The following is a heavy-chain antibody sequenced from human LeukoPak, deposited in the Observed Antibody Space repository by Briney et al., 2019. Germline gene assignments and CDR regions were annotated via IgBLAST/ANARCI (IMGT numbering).Heavy chain of an antibody. V-gene: IGHV1-2*02. CDR1: GYTFTGYY. J-gene: IGHJ5*02. CDR3: ASGGWYNWNDGWFDP. Sequence: ASVKLSCKASGYTFTGYYMHWVRQAPGQGLEWMGWINPNSGGTNYAQKFQGRVTMTRDTSISTAYMELSRLRSDDTAVYCCASGGWYNWNDGWFDPWGQGTLVTVSS. CDR2: INPNSGGT. D-gene: IGHD1-1*01.